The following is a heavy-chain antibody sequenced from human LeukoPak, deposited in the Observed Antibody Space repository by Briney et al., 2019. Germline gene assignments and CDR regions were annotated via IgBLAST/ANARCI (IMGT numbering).Heavy chain of an antibody. CDR1: GFTFSSYA. Sequence: PGESLRLSCTASGFTFSSYAMSWVRQPPGKGLEWVADISGSDPGTYHANSVKGRFTIYRDNSKNTLHLQMSGRRAEDTARYYCAKAPGGHCSGAFCYHFDSWGPGTLGTVSS. J-gene: IGHJ4*02. V-gene: IGHV3-23*01. CDR3: AKAPGGHCSGAFCYHFDS. CDR2: ISGSDPGT. D-gene: IGHD2-15*01.